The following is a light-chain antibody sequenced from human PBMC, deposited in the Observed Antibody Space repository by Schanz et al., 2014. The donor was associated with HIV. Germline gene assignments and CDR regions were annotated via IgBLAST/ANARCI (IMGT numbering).Light chain of an antibody. J-gene: IGLJ1*01. Sequence: QSALTQPASVSGSPGQSITISCTGSSSDISGSKYVSWYQQHPGKAPRLMIYDVSYRPSGISDRFSGSKSGNTASLTISGLQAEDEADYYCSSWAGNYVKIFGSGTKLTVL. CDR1: SSDISGSKY. CDR3: SSWAGNYVKI. CDR2: DVS. V-gene: IGLV2-14*01.